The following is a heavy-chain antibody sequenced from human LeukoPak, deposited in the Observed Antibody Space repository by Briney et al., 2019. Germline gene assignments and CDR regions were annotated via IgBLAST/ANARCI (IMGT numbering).Heavy chain of an antibody. V-gene: IGHV4-59*08. CDR1: GDSMTNSY. D-gene: IGHD2-15*01. Sequence: SETLSLTCTVSGDSMTNSYWGWIRQPPGKGLEWLGHMYFTGSTKSKPSLKSRVTISVDTPKKQLSLRLTSVSAADTAVYYCARRRQVTSYSPYAFDLWGQGTMVTVSS. CDR3: ARRRQVTSYSPYAFDL. CDR2: MYFTGST. J-gene: IGHJ3*01.